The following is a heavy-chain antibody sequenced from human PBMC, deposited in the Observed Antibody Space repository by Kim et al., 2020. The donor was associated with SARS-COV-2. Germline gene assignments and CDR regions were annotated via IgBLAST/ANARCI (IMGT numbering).Heavy chain of an antibody. Sequence: SKKFYMDSVRGRFTISRDNAKNSLFLQMNSLRAEDAALYYCARGGSYSFEYWGQGSLVTVSS. CDR2: SKK. D-gene: IGHD5-12*01. CDR3: ARGGSYSFEY. J-gene: IGHJ4*02. V-gene: IGHV3-7*01.